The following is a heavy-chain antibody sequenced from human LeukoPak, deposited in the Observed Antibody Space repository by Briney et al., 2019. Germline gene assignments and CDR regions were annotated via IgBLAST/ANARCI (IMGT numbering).Heavy chain of an antibody. CDR2: ITTGGDT. J-gene: IGHJ4*02. CDR3: TPHLWGGTYPYYLAY. D-gene: IGHD1-26*01. Sequence: GGSLRLSCEASGFTFRSYAMSRVRQAPGKGLEVVSVITTGGDTYYADSVKGRFTISRNNAKNTLYLQLTSLRADDTAVYYCTPHLWGGTYPYYLAYWGQGTLVTVSS. V-gene: IGHV3-23*01. CDR1: GFTFRSYA.